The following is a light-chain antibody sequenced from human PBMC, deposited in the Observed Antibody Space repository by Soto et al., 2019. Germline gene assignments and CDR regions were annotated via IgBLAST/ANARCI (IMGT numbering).Light chain of an antibody. Sequence: EKVMTQSPATLSVSPGERATLSCRASQSVSTNLAWYQQKPGQPPRLLIYGASTRATGVPARFSASGSGTEFTLTISSLQSEDFAVYYCQQCNDWPYTFGQGTKLEIK. V-gene: IGKV3-15*01. J-gene: IGKJ2*01. CDR2: GAS. CDR3: QQCNDWPYT. CDR1: QSVSTN.